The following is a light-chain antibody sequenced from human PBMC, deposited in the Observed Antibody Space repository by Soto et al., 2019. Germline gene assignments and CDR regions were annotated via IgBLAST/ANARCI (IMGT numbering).Light chain of an antibody. CDR2: DVT. CDR3: SSYASSSTPDG. V-gene: IGLV2-14*01. CDR1: SSDVGGYNY. J-gene: IGLJ1*01. Sequence: QSALTQPASVSGSPGQSITISCTGTSSDVGGYNYVSWYQQHPVKAPKLMIYDVTNRPSGVSDRFSGSKSGNTASLTISGLQAEDEADYCSSYASSSTPDGFGTGTKVTVL.